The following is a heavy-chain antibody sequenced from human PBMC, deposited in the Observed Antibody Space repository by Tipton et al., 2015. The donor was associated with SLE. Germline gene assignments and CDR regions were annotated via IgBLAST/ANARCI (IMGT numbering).Heavy chain of an antibody. D-gene: IGHD2-2*01. J-gene: IGHJ3*02. CDR2: IYYSGST. CDR3: ARGQGIVVVPAVYAFDI. V-gene: IGHV4-39*07. CDR1: GGSISSSSYY. Sequence: TLSLTCTVSGGSISSSSYYWGWIRQPPGKGLEWIGSIYYSGSTYYNPSLKSRVTISVDTSKNQFSLKLSSVTAADTAVYYCARGQGIVVVPAVYAFDIWGQGTMVTVSS.